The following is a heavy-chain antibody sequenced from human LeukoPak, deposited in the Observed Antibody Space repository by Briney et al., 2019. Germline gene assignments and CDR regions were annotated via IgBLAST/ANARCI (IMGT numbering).Heavy chain of an antibody. V-gene: IGHV4-59*01. D-gene: IGHD1-26*01. CDR1: GGSISSYY. CDR2: IYYSGST. CDR3: ARTVGATRKIFDY. Sequence: PSETLSLTCTVSGGSISSYYWSWIRQPPEKGLEWIGYIYYSGSTNYNPSLKSRVTISVDTSKNQFSLKLSSVTAADTAVYYCARTVGATRKIFDYWGQGTLVTVSS. J-gene: IGHJ4*02.